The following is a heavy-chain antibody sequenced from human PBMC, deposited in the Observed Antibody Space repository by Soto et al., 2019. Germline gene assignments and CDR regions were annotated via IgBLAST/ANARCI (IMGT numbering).Heavy chain of an antibody. D-gene: IGHD4-17*01. CDR2: IKTDGSMT. CDR3: VSASYSDHEYFQS. J-gene: IGHJ1*01. CDR1: GFTFSTYW. V-gene: IGHV3-74*01. Sequence: EVQLVESGGGLVQPGGSLRLSCAASGFTFSTYWMHWVRQAPGEGLVWVSRIKTDGSMTNYADSVKGRFTISRDNAKSTLYLQMSSLRAEDTAVYFCVSASYSDHEYFQSWGQGTLVTVSS.